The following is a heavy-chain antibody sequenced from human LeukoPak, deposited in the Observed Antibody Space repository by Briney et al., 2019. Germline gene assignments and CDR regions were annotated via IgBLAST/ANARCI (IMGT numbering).Heavy chain of an antibody. J-gene: IGHJ4*02. D-gene: IGHD3-9*01. CDR1: GFTFSSYA. Sequence: GGSLRPSCAASGFTFSSYAMSWVRQAPGKGLEWVSAISGSGGSTYYADSVKGRFTISRDNSKNTVYLQMNSLRAEDTAVYYCARPMDFDWLLSFDYWGQGTLVTVSS. V-gene: IGHV3-23*01. CDR3: ARPMDFDWLLSFDY. CDR2: ISGSGGST.